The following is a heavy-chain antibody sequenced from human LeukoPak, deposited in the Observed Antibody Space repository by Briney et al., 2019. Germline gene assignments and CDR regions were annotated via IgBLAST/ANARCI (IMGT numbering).Heavy chain of an antibody. J-gene: IGHJ5*01. D-gene: IGHD3-3*01. V-gene: IGHV5-51*01. CDR3: ARLSRPHILDSDWFNS. Sequence: GESLKISCKGSGYSFTSYWIGWVRQMPGKGLEWMGIIYPGDSDTRYSPSFQGQVTISADKSISTAYLQWSSLKASDTAMYYCARLSRPHILDSDWFNSWGQGSLVTISS. CDR2: IYPGDSDT. CDR1: GYSFTSYW.